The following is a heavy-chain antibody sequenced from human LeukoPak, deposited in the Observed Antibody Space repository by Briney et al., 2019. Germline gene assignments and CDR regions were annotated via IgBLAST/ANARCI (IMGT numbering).Heavy chain of an antibody. J-gene: IGHJ4*02. CDR1: GGSISSSTYY. CDR3: ARGDGYNGD. CDR2: IYYSGST. D-gene: IGHD5-24*01. V-gene: IGHV4-61*01. Sequence: SETLSLTCTVSGGSISSSTYYWSWIRQPPGKGLEWIGCIYYSGSTNYNPSLKSRVTISVDTSKNQFSLKLSSVTAADTAVYYYARGDGYNGDWGQGTLVTVSS.